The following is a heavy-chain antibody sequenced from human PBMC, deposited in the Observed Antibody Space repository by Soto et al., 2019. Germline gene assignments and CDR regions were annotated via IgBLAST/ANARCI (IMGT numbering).Heavy chain of an antibody. CDR2: NNPDSGGT. D-gene: IGHD4-17*01. J-gene: IGHJ4*02. V-gene: IGHV1-2*02. CDR1: GYTFTGYY. Sequence: AAVKVSCKASGYTFTGYYMHWVRQAPGQGLEWMGWNNPDSGGTKYAQKFQGRVTTTRDTSISTAYMELSSLRSDDTAFYYCARKVRDYNFDYWGQGALVTVSS. CDR3: ARKVRDYNFDY.